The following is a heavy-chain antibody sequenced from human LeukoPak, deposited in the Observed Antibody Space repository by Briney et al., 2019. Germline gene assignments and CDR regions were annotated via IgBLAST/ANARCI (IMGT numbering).Heavy chain of an antibody. CDR3: VRDKRKTAYDILTGSDY. Sequence: GGSLRLSCAASGFTFSSYAMHWVRQAPGKGLEWVAVISYDGSNKYYADSVKGRFTISRDNSKNTLYLQMNSLRAEDTAVYYCVRDKRKTAYDILTGSDYWGQGTLVTASS. J-gene: IGHJ4*02. CDR2: ISYDGSNK. D-gene: IGHD3-9*01. V-gene: IGHV3-30-3*01. CDR1: GFTFSSYA.